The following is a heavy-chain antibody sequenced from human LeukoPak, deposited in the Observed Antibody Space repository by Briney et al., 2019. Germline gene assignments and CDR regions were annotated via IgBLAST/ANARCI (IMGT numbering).Heavy chain of an antibody. Sequence: PGGSRKPSLPPSESTFISYWMHWSRQAPGKGLGWVPRINMDGSSTSYADSVKGRFTISRDNAKNTLNLQMNSLRAEDTAVYYCARDLGQYYDTSDNWFDPWGQGTLVTVSS. CDR1: ESTFISYW. CDR3: ARDLGQYYDTSDNWFDP. V-gene: IGHV3-74*01. D-gene: IGHD3-22*01. CDR2: INMDGSST. J-gene: IGHJ5*02.